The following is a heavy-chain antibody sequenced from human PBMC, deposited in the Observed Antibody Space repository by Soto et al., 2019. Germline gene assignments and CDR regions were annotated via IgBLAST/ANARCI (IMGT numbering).Heavy chain of an antibody. D-gene: IGHD2-15*01. J-gene: IGHJ4*02. CDR3: AREGDYCSGGSCYSRLDY. CDR2: ISYDGSNK. Sequence: QVQLVESGGGVVQPGRSLRLSCAASGFTFSSYAMHWVRQAPGKGLEWVAVISYDGSNKYYADSVKGRFTISRDNSKNTLYLQMNRLRAEVTAVYYCAREGDYCSGGSCYSRLDYWGQGTLVTVSS. CDR1: GFTFSSYA. V-gene: IGHV3-30-3*01.